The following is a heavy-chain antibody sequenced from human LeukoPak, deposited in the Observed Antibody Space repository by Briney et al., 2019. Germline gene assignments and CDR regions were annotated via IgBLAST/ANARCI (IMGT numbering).Heavy chain of an antibody. D-gene: IGHD5-18*01. CDR2: ISYDGSNK. CDR3: ASRREAQLWLGYFDY. CDR1: GFTFSSYT. J-gene: IGHJ4*02. V-gene: IGHV3-30*04. Sequence: GGSLRLSCAASGFTFSSYTMHWVRQAPGKGLEWVSVISYDGSNKYYADSVKGRFTISRDNSKDTLYLQMNSLRAEDTAVYYCASRREAQLWLGYFDYWGQGTPVTVSS.